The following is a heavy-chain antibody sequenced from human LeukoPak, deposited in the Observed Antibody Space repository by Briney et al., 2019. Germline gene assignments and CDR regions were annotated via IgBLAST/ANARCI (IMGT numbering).Heavy chain of an antibody. J-gene: IGHJ4*02. Sequence: GGSLRLSCAASGFTVSSNYMSWVRQAPGKGLEWVSVIYSGGSTYYADSVKGRFTISRDNSKNTLYLQMNSLRAEDTAVYYCARDSREWLSHDYWGQGTLVTLSS. CDR1: GFTVSSNY. CDR3: ARDSREWLSHDY. D-gene: IGHD3-3*01. V-gene: IGHV3-53*01. CDR2: IYSGGST.